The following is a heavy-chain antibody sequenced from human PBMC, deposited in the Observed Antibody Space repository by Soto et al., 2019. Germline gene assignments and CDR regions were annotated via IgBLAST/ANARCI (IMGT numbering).Heavy chain of an antibody. V-gene: IGHV3-23*01. J-gene: IGHJ3*01. CDR2: ISGSGGST. Sequence: EVRLLESGGGLAQPGGSLRLSCAASGFTFNSYVMSWVRQAPGKGLEWVSGISGSGGSTYYADSVKGRLSISRDNSKNTLYLQMNSLTDEDTAVYYCAKGGEGWIFPDEDVFDLWGQGTRVTVSS. CDR1: GFTFNSYV. CDR3: AKGGEGWIFPDEDVFDL. D-gene: IGHD3-3*01.